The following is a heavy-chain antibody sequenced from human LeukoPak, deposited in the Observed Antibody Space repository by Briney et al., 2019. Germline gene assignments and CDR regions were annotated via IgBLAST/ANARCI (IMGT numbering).Heavy chain of an antibody. CDR3: ATSFGYCSSTSCYSDY. J-gene: IGHJ4*02. D-gene: IGHD2-2*03. CDR2: ISGSGGST. CDR1: GFTFSSYA. V-gene: IGHV3-23*01. Sequence: GGSLRLSCAASGFTFSSYAMSWVRQAPGKGLEWVSAISGSGGSTYYADSVKGRFTISRDNSKNTLYLQMNSLRAEDTAVYYCATSFGYCSSTSCYSDYWGQGTLVTVSS.